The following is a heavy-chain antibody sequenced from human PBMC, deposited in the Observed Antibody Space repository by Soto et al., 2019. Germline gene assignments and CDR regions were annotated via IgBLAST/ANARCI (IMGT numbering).Heavy chain of an antibody. D-gene: IGHD3-16*02. V-gene: IGHV1-3*01. Sequence: ASVKVSCKASGYTFTSYAMHWVRQAPGQRLEWMGWINAGNGNTKYSQKFQGRVTITRDTSASTAYMELSSLRSEDTAVYYCARDSRLGGSYRPNWFDPGAREPWSPSPQ. CDR1: GYTFTSYA. CDR3: ARDSRLGGSYRPNWFDP. CDR2: INAGNGNT. J-gene: IGHJ5*02.